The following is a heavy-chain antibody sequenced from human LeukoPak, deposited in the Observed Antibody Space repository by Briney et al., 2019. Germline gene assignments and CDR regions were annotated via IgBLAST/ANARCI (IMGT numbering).Heavy chain of an antibody. CDR2: INPNSGGT. J-gene: IGHJ4*02. Sequence: ASVSVSYKASEYTFTRYYIHWVRQAPGQGGEWMGWINPNSGGTNYAQKFQGRVTMTRDTSISTAYMELSRLRSDDTAVYYCARGIVGATTGDWGQGTLVTVSS. CDR1: EYTFTRYY. V-gene: IGHV1-2*02. CDR3: ARGIVGATTGD. D-gene: IGHD1-26*01.